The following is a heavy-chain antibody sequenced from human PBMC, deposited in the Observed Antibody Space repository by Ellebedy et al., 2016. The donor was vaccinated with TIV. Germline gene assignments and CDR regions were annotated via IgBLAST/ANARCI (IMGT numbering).Heavy chain of an antibody. J-gene: IGHJ6*02. V-gene: IGHV4-59*01. CDR2: IYYSGST. CDR1: GGSISSYY. CDR3: ARGRNYYYYGMDV. Sequence: SETLSLXCTVSGGSISSYYWSWIRQPPGKGLEWIGYIYYSGSTNYNPSLKSRVTISVDTSKNQFSLKLSSVTAADTAVYYCARGRNYYYYGMDVWGQGTLVTVSS.